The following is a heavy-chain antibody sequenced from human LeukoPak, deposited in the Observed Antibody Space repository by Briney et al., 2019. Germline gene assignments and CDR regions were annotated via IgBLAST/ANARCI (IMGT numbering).Heavy chain of an antibody. D-gene: IGHD6-19*01. V-gene: IGHV3-23*01. CDR1: GFTFSSYA. CDR2: FTYSGVNT. J-gene: IGHJ4*02. Sequence: GGSLRLSCAASGFTFSSYAMTWVRQAPGKGLEWVSTFTYSGVNTYYADSVRGRFTISRDNSKNTLYLQLNSLRAEDTALYYCAKGPHSSGWHYFGYWGQGTLVTVSS. CDR3: AKGPHSSGWHYFGY.